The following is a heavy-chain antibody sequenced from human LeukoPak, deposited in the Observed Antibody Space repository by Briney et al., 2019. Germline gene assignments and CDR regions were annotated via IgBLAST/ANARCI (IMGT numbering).Heavy chain of an antibody. CDR1: GFPFDEHA. CDR3: AKDRGGGSQLGDAYDV. Sequence: GGSLRLSCAASGFPFDEHAMHWVRQGPGKGLEWVSGISYSSETIGYVDSVKGRFTISRDNVRKSLYLQMNSLRIEDTALYYCAKDRGGGSQLGDAYDVWGQGTMVSVSA. J-gene: IGHJ3*01. V-gene: IGHV3-9*01. CDR2: ISYSSETI. D-gene: IGHD3-10*01.